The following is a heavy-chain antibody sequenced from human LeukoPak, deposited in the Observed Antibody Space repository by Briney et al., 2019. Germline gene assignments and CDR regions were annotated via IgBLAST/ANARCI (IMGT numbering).Heavy chain of an antibody. Sequence: GGSLRLSCAASGFTFDDYGMSWVRQAPGKGLDWVSGINWSGGSTGYADSVQGRFTISRDNAKNFLYLQMNSLRADDTALYYCARDLASTDVWGKGTTVTVSS. CDR1: GFTFDDYG. CDR3: ARDLASTDV. CDR2: INWSGGST. J-gene: IGHJ6*04. V-gene: IGHV3-20*04. D-gene: IGHD3-16*01.